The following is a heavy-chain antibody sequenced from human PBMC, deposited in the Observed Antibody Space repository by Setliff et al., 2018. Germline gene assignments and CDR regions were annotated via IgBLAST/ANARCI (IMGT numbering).Heavy chain of an antibody. V-gene: IGHV4-39*01. CDR1: GGSISSSSYY. CDR3: ARLYSGWCNY. CDR2: IYYSGST. J-gene: IGHJ4*02. Sequence: SETLSLTCTVSGGSISSSSYYWGWIRQPPGKGLEWIGSIYYSGSTYYNPSLKSRVTISVDTSKNQFSLKLSTVTAADTAVYYCARLYSGWCNYWGQGTLVTVSS. D-gene: IGHD6-19*01.